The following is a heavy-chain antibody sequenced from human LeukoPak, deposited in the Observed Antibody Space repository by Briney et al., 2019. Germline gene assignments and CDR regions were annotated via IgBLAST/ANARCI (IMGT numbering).Heavy chain of an antibody. CDR2: IHYSGST. CDR1: GDSVIGYY. Sequence: SETLSLTCTVSGDSVIGYYWSWIRQPPGKGLEWIGYIHYSGSTNYNPSLKSRVTISVDTSKNQFSLKLSSVTAADTAVYYCASTPQYYYGMDVWGQGTTVTVSS. CDR3: ASTPQYYYGMDV. V-gene: IGHV4-59*02. J-gene: IGHJ6*02.